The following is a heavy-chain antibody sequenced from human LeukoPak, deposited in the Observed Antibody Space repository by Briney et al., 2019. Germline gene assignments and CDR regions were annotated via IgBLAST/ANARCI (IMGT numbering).Heavy chain of an antibody. Sequence: SETLSLTCTVSGGSISSSSYYWGWIRQPPGKGLEWIGSIYYSGSTYYNPSLKSRVTISVDTSKNQFSLKLSSVTAADTAVYYCARGFYCSSTSCQRAPLDYWGQGTLVTVSS. J-gene: IGHJ4*02. V-gene: IGHV4-39*01. CDR3: ARGFYCSSTSCQRAPLDY. CDR2: IYYSGST. CDR1: GGSISSSSYY. D-gene: IGHD2-2*01.